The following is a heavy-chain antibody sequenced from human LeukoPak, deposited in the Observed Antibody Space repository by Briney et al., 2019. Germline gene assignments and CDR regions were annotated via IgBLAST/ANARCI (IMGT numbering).Heavy chain of an antibody. V-gene: IGHV3-33*06. CDR3: AKDYGEWLVRLPTYYFDY. Sequence: GGSLRLSCAASEFTFSSYGMHWVRQAPGKGLEWVAVIWYDGSNKYYADSVKGRFTISRDNSKNTLYLQMNSLRAEDTAVYYCAKDYGEWLVRLPTYYFDYWGQGTLVTVSS. D-gene: IGHD6-19*01. J-gene: IGHJ4*01. CDR2: IWYDGSNK. CDR1: EFTFSSYG.